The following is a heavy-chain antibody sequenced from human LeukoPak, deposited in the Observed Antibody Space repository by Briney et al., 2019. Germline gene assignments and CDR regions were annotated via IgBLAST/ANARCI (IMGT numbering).Heavy chain of an antibody. V-gene: IGHV3-30*18. CDR3: AKDRYSGLNTIDY. D-gene: IGHD6-13*01. CDR1: EFTFSTYG. Sequence: PGGSLGLSCAASEFTFSTYGMHWVRQAPGKGLEWVAVISYDGSYKFYADSVKGRFTISRDNSKSTLYLQMNSLRAEDTAVYYCAKDRYSGLNTIDYWGQGTLVTVSS. CDR2: ISYDGSYK. J-gene: IGHJ4*02.